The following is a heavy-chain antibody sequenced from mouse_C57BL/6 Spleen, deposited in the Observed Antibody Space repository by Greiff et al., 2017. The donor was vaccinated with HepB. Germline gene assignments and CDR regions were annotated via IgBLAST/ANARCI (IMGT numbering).Heavy chain of an antibody. CDR1: GYSFTGYY. Sequence: EVHLVESGPELVKPGASVKISCKASGYSFTGYYMNWVKQSPEKSLEWIGEINPSTGGTTYNQKFKAKATLTVDKSSSTAYMQLKSLTSEDSAVYYCARTSNSYFDYWGQGTTLTVSS. CDR2: INPSTGGT. D-gene: IGHD4-1*01. CDR3: ARTSNSYFDY. J-gene: IGHJ2*01. V-gene: IGHV1-42*01.